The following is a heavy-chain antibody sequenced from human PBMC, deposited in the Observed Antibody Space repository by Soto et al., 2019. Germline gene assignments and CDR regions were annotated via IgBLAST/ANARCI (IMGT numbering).Heavy chain of an antibody. D-gene: IGHD2-21*02. CDR2: IYYSGRT. V-gene: IGHV4-39*01. Sequence: LSLTFIVSGESISSSSYHWGWIRQPPLKGLEWIGSIYYSGRTYYNPSFKSRVTISIDTSKNQFSLKLSSVTATDTAVYYCARQRTTVVTQAYFQHWGPGALGHVS. CDR1: GESISSSSYH. CDR3: ARQRTTVVTQAYFQH. J-gene: IGHJ4*02.